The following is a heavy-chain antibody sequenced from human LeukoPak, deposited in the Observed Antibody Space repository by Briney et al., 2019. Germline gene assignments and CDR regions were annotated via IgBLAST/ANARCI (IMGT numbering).Heavy chain of an antibody. CDR1: GFSFSNYN. Sequence: GGSLRLSCAASGFSFSNYNMNWARQAPGKGLEWVSYISSSSSTIYHADSVKGRFTISRDNAKNSLYLQMNSLRAEDTAVYYCARDPDIVVVPAAMGAFDIWGKGTMVTVSS. CDR2: ISSSSSTI. D-gene: IGHD2-2*01. V-gene: IGHV3-48*01. J-gene: IGHJ3*02. CDR3: ARDPDIVVVPAAMGAFDI.